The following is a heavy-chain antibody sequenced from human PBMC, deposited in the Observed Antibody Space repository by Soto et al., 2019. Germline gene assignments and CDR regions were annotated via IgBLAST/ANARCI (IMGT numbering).Heavy chain of an antibody. Sequence: SETLSLTCTVSGGSISSGDYYWIWIRQPPGKGLEWIGYIYYSGSTYYNPSLKSRVTISVDTSKNQFSLKLSSVTAADTAVYYCARARVYYDSSGYPYYFDYWGQGTLVTVSS. J-gene: IGHJ4*02. CDR2: IYYSGST. CDR1: GGSISSGDYY. D-gene: IGHD3-22*01. CDR3: ARARVYYDSSGYPYYFDY. V-gene: IGHV4-30-4*01.